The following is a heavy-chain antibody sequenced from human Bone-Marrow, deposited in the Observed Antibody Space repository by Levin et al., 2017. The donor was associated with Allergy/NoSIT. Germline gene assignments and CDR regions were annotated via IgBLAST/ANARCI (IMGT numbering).Heavy chain of an antibody. D-gene: IGHD6-6*01. CDR3: AMGSSIASRPNGANYYCYMDV. V-gene: IGHV1-69*01. CDR2: TIPMYGTA. J-gene: IGHJ6*03. Sequence: KISCKASGGTFSRDAVSGVRQARGQGLEWMGGTIPMYGTANYAQKFRDRVTSTADESTSTVYMELSSLRSEDTAVYFCAMGSSIASRPNGANYYCYMDVWGKGTTVTVSS. CDR1: GGTFSRDA.